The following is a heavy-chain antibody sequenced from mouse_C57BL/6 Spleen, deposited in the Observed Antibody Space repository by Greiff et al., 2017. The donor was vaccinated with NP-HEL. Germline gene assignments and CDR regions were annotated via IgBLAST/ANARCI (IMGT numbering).Heavy chain of an antibody. D-gene: IGHD2-1*01. Sequence: EVMLVESGGGLVKPGGSLKLSCAASGFTFSSYAMSWVRQTPEKRLEWVATISDGGSYTYYPDNVKGRFTISRDNAKNNLYLQMSHLKSEDTAMYYCARDKGGNYRYFDVWGTGTTVTVSS. V-gene: IGHV5-4*01. CDR1: GFTFSSYA. CDR2: ISDGGSYT. J-gene: IGHJ1*03. CDR3: ARDKGGNYRYFDV.